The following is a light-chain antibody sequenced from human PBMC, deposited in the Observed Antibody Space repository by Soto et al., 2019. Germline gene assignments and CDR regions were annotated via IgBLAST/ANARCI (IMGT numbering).Light chain of an antibody. CDR1: SSDVGVYKY. CDR2: DVI. CDR3: CSYAGDNTCV. V-gene: IGLV2-11*01. J-gene: IGLJ1*01. Sequence: QSVLIQPRSVSGSPGQSVTISCTGTSSDVGVYKYVSWYRQHPGKAPKLMIYDVITRPSGVPDRFSGSKSGNTASLTISGLQAEDEADYYCCSYAGDNTCVFGSGTKVTVL.